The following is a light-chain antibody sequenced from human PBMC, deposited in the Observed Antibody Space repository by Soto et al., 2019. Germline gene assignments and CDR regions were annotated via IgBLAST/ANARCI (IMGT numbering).Light chain of an antibody. Sequence: EIELTQSPGTLSLYPGERATLSGRASQSVSSSYLAWYQQKPGQAPRLLIYGASTRATGIPARFSGSGSGTEFTPTISSLQSEDFALYYGQQYDNWPPLTFGGGTKVDIK. J-gene: IGKJ4*01. V-gene: IGKV3-15*01. CDR2: GAS. CDR3: QQYDNWPPLT. CDR1: QSVSSSY.